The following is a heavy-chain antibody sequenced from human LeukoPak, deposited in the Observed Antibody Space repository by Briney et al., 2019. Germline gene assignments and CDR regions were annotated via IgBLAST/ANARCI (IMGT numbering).Heavy chain of an antibody. CDR3: AKDSEHLVRRGSLDY. CDR2: ISYDGSNK. V-gene: IGHV3-30*04. D-gene: IGHD6-13*01. Sequence: PGGSLRLSCAASGFTFSSYAMHWVRQAPGKGLEWVAVISYDGSNKYYADSVKGRFTISRDNSKNTLYLQMNSLRAEDTAVYYCAKDSEHLVRRGSLDYWGQGTLVTVSS. CDR1: GFTFSSYA. J-gene: IGHJ4*02.